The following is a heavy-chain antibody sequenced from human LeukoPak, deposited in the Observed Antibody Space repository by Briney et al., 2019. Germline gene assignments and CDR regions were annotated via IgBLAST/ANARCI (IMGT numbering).Heavy chain of an antibody. Sequence: GESLKISCKGSEYRFTNYWIGLVRQMPGKGLEWMGIIYPGDSETRYSPSFQGQVTISADRSITTAYLQWSSLKASDTAMYYCARRGTGMYYYDSNGYYYDYWGQGTLVTVSS. CDR1: EYRFTNYW. CDR3: ARRGTGMYYYDSNGYYYDY. CDR2: IYPGDSET. D-gene: IGHD3-22*01. J-gene: IGHJ4*02. V-gene: IGHV5-51*01.